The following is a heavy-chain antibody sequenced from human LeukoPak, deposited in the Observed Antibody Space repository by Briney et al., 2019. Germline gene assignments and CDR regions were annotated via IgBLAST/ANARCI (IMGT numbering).Heavy chain of an antibody. D-gene: IGHD2-2*01. CDR2: IRYDGSNK. V-gene: IGHV3-30*02. Sequence: GGSLRLSCAASGFTFSSYGMHWVRQAPGKGLEWVAFIRYDGSNKYYADSVKGRFTISRDNSKNTLYLQMNSLRAEDTAVYYCAKLSRPYWVVPAATEDYFGYWGQGTLVTVSS. J-gene: IGHJ4*02. CDR1: GFTFSSYG. CDR3: AKLSRPYWVVPAATEDYFGY.